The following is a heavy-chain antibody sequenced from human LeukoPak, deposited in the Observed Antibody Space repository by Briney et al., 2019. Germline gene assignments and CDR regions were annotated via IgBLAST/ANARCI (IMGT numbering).Heavy chain of an antibody. CDR1: GGSISSYY. J-gene: IGHJ5*02. CDR3: ARLDWYYYGSGRGFDP. Sequence: SETLSLTCTVSGGSISSYYWSWIRQPPGKGLEWIGYIYYSGSTNYNPSLKSRVTISVDTSKNQFSLKLSSVTAADTAVYYCARLDWYYYGSGRGFDPWGQGTLVTVSS. CDR2: IYYSGST. V-gene: IGHV4-59*08. D-gene: IGHD3-10*01.